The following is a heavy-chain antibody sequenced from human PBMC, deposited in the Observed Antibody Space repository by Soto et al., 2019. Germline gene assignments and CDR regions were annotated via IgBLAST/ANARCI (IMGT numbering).Heavy chain of an antibody. CDR2: FDPEDAET. Sequence: ASVKVSCKVSGYTLTELSMHWVRQPPGKGLEWMGGFDPEDAETIYARRFQGRVTMTEDTSADTAYMELSSLRSEDTAVYYCAASVLRYGMDVWGQGTTVTVSS. D-gene: IGHD3-3*01. CDR3: AASVLRYGMDV. CDR1: GYTLTELS. J-gene: IGHJ6*02. V-gene: IGHV1-24*01.